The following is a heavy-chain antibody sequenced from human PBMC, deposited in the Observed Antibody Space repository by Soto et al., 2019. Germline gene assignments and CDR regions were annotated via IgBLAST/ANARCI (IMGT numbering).Heavy chain of an antibody. J-gene: IGHJ4*02. Sequence: SLKVSCKASGGTFSSYAISWVRQAPGQGLEWMGGIIPIFGTANYAQKFQGRVTITADESTSTAYMELSSLRSEDTAVYYCARLNSGYSYGHLDYWGQGTLVTASS. D-gene: IGHD5-18*01. CDR3: ARLNSGYSYGHLDY. CDR1: GGTFSSYA. CDR2: IIPIFGTA. V-gene: IGHV1-69*13.